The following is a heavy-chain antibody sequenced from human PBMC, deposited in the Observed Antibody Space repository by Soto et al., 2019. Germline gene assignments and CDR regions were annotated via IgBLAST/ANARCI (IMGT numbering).Heavy chain of an antibody. CDR2: ITYDGSFQ. CDR1: VFNFDKYG. CDR3: AKDRVGGTFYTPLAF. D-gene: IGHD1-7*01. J-gene: IGHJ4*02. Sequence: GWSLRLSCRASVFNFDKYGMHWFRQAPGKGLEWVAVITYDGSFQYYADSVKGRFTISRDNSKNTLSLHLNTLKPEDTAVYHCAKDRVGGTFYTPLAFWGQGTLVTVSS. V-gene: IGHV3-30*18.